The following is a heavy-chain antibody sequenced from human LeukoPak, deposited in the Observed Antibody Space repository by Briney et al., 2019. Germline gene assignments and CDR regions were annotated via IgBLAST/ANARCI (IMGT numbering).Heavy chain of an antibody. J-gene: IGHJ4*02. D-gene: IGHD5-18*01. V-gene: IGHV1-8*02. CDR3: ARAYTAVILDY. CDR2: MNPDSGNT. CDR1: GYTFTGYY. Sequence: ASVKVSCKASGYTFTGYYMHWVRQATGQGLEWMGWMNPDSGNTGYAQKFQGRVTMTRNTSISTAYMELSSLRSEDTAVYYCARAYTAVILDYWGQGTLVTVSS.